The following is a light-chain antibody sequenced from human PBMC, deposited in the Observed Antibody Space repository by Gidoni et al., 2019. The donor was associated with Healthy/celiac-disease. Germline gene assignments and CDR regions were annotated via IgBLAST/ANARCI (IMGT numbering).Light chain of an antibody. CDR3: QQRSNWPPT. CDR1: QSVSSY. CDR2: DAS. Sequence: EIVLTQSPATLSLSPGERATLSCRASQSVSSYLAWYQQKPGQAPRLLIYDASNRATGIPARFSGSGSGTDFTLTISSLAPEDFAVYYCQQRSNWPPTCGQXTRLEIK. J-gene: IGKJ5*01. V-gene: IGKV3-11*01.